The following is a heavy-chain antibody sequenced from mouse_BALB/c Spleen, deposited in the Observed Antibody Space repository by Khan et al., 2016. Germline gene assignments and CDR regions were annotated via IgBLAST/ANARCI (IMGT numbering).Heavy chain of an antibody. Sequence: VQLQQSGPELVKPGASVKMSCKASGYTFTSYVMHWVKQKPGQGLEWIGYINPYNDGTKYNEKFKGKATLTSDKSSSTAYMELSSLTSEDSAVYYCARSGFNAGFAYWGQGTLVTVSA. CDR1: GYTFTSYV. CDR3: ARSGFNAGFAY. J-gene: IGHJ3*01. V-gene: IGHV1S136*01. D-gene: IGHD3-1*01. CDR2: INPYNDGT.